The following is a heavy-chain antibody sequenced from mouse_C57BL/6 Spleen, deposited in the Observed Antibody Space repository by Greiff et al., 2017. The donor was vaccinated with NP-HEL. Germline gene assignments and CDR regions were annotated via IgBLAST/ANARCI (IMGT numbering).Heavy chain of an antibody. CDR1: GFSLTSYG. CDR2: IWGDGST. J-gene: IGHJ4*01. V-gene: IGHV2-3*01. CDR3: AKQIYYYGSSYEYYYAMDY. Sequence: VMLVESGPGLVAPSQSLSITCTVSGFSLTSYGVSWVRQPPGKGLEWLGVIWGDGSTNYHSALISRLSISKDNSKSQVFLKLNSLQTDDTATYYCAKQIYYYGSSYEYYYAMDYWGQGTSVTVSS. D-gene: IGHD1-1*01.